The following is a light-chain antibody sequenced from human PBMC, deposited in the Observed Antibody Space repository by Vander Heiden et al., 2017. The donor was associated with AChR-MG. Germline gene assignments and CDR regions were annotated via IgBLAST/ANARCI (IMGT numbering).Light chain of an antibody. CDR3: SSYTSNSGRV. V-gene: IGLV2-14*01. J-gene: IGLJ3*02. CDR2: EVS. Sequence: SALSQPASVSGSPGQSINISCTATSSDVGGSNSVSWYQQHPGKAPKLMIYEVSSRPSGVCSRFSGSKSGNTASLTISVLQAEDEADYYRSSYTSNSGRVFGGGTKLTVL. CDR1: SSDVGGSNS.